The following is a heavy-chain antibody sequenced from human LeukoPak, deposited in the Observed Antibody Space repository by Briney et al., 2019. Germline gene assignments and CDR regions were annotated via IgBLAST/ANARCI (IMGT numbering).Heavy chain of an antibody. CDR3: AREDDWNYEDY. V-gene: IGHV3-30*02. CDR1: GFTFSTYG. Sequence: GGSLRLSCAASGFTFSTYGIHWARQAPGKGLEWVAFIRYDGSKTHYADSVKGRFTISRDNSKNMVYLQMNSLRSEDTAVYYCAREDDWNYEDYWGQGTLVTVSS. D-gene: IGHD1-7*01. CDR2: IRYDGSKT. J-gene: IGHJ4*02.